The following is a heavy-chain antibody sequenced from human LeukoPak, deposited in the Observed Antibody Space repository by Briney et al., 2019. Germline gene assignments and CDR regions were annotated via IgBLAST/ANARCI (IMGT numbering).Heavy chain of an antibody. Sequence: ASVKVSGMASGYTFTGYYMHWVRQAPGQGLEWMGWINPNNGGTNYAQKFQGRVTMTRDSSISTAYMELSRLRSDDTAVYYCARLGGEYDYWGQGTLVTVSS. CDR2: INPNNGGT. CDR3: ARLGGEYDY. V-gene: IGHV1-2*02. D-gene: IGHD3-16*01. J-gene: IGHJ4*02. CDR1: GYTFTGYY.